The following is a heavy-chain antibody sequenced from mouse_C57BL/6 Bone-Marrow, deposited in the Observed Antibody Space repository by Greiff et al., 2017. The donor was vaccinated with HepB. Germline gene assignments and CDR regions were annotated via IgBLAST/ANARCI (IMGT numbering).Heavy chain of an antibody. CDR3: AMNHYYGSSYDWYFDV. Sequence: EVKLQESGPGLVKPSQSLSLTCSVTGYSITSGYYWNWIRQFPGNKLEWMGYISYDGSNNYNPSLKNRISITRDTSKNQFFLKLNSVTTEDTATYYCAMNHYYGSSYDWYFDVWGTGTTVTVSS. D-gene: IGHD1-1*01. J-gene: IGHJ1*03. V-gene: IGHV3-6*01. CDR2: ISYDGSN. CDR1: GYSITSGYY.